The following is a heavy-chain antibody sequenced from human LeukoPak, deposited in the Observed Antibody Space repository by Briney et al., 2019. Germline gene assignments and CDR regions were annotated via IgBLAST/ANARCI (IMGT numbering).Heavy chain of an antibody. V-gene: IGHV1-2*02. Sequence: ASVKVSCKASGYTFTGYYIHWVRQAPGQGLEWLGWMDSNRGDTKYAPRFQGRVTMTRDASISTAYMDLSSLRSDDTAVYYCARDRAITDKYTGSYFPDYWGQGTLVTVSS. D-gene: IGHD1-26*01. CDR1: GYTFTGYY. J-gene: IGHJ4*02. CDR2: MDSNRGDT. CDR3: ARDRAITDKYTGSYFPDY.